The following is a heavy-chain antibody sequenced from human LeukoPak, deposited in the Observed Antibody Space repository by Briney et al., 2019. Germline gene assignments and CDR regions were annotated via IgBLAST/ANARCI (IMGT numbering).Heavy chain of an antibody. CDR1: GGSFSGYY. V-gene: IGHV4-34*01. Sequence: SSETLSLTCAVYGGSFSGYYWSWIRQPPGKGLEWVGEINHSGSTNYNPSLESRVTISVDTSKNQFSLKLSSVTAADTAVYYCARRGARYSSSWYHWGQGTLVTVSS. J-gene: IGHJ5*02. D-gene: IGHD6-13*01. CDR3: ARRGARYSSSWYH. CDR2: INHSGST.